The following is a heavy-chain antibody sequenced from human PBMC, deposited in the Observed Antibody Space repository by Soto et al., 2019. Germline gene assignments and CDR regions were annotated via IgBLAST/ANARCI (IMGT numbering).Heavy chain of an antibody. CDR1: GFTFSSYG. CDR3: ARGRFTNPGGYMDV. V-gene: IGHV3-23*01. J-gene: IGHJ6*03. Sequence: QLLESGGDLVQPGGSLRLSCAASGFTFSSYGMSWVRQAPGKGLESVSSASGSGGDTYYADSVKGPSTISRDTSKHTLYLQMNSLTAADTAVYYCARGRFTNPGGYMDVWGRGTTVAVSS. CDR2: ASGSGGDT. D-gene: IGHD1-1*01.